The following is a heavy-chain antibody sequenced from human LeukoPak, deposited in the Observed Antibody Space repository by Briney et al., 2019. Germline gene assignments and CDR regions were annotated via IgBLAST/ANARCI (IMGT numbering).Heavy chain of an antibody. CDR2: INAGNGNT. Sequence: ASVKVSCKASGYTFTSYGISWVRQAPGQRLEWMGWINAGNGNTKYSQEFQGRVTITRDTSASTAYMELSSLRSEDMAVYYCAREGWDYYDSSGYFDYWGQGTLVTVSS. CDR3: AREGWDYYDSSGYFDY. J-gene: IGHJ4*02. D-gene: IGHD3-22*01. V-gene: IGHV1-3*03. CDR1: GYTFTSYG.